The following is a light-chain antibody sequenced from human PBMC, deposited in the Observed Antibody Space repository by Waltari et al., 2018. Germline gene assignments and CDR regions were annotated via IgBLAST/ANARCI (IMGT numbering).Light chain of an antibody. Sequence: QSVLTQPPSASGTPGQRVTISCSGSDSTTGSHPVYWYQQLPGATPKLLIYSSDQRPSVVPDRFSGSKSGTSASLAISGLQSEDEADYYCAAWDDSLNGLYVFGTGTKVTVL. CDR2: SSD. J-gene: IGLJ1*01. V-gene: IGLV1-44*01. CDR1: DSTTGSHP. CDR3: AAWDDSLNGLYV.